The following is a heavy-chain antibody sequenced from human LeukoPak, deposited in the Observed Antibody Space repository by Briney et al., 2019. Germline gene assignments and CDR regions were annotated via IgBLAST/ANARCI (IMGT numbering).Heavy chain of an antibody. Sequence: SVKVSCKASGGTFSSYAISWVRQAPGQGLEWMGGIIPIFGTANYAQKFQGRVTITTDESTSTAYMELSSLRSEDTAVYYCARVSRCSSTSCYCYYMDVWGKGTTVTVSS. V-gene: IGHV1-69*05. CDR2: IIPIFGTA. D-gene: IGHD2-2*01. CDR1: GGTFSSYA. CDR3: ARVSRCSSTSCYCYYMDV. J-gene: IGHJ6*03.